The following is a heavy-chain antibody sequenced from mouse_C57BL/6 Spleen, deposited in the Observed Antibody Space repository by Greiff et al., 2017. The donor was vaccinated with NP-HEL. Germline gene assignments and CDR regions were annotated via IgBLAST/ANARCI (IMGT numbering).Heavy chain of an antibody. V-gene: IGHV5-17*01. J-gene: IGHJ4*01. CDR2: ISSGSSTI. CDR3: ARRGRDAMDY. Sequence: EVQGVGSGGGLVKPGGSLKLSCAASGFTFSDYGMHWVRQAPEKGLEWVAYISSGSSTIYYADPGKGRFTISRDNAKNTLFLQLTSLRSEDTARYYCARRGRDAMDYWGQGTSVTVSS. CDR1: GFTFSDYG.